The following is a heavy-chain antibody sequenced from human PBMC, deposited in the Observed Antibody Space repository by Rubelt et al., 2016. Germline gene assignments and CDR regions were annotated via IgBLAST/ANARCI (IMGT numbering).Heavy chain of an antibody. J-gene: IGHJ4*02. CDR1: GGSISSGGYY. D-gene: IGHD3-22*01. V-gene: IGHV4-31*08. CDR3: AAAPDCICYYWNFDY. Sequence: QVQLQESGPGLVQPSETLSLTCTVSGGSISSGGYYWSWIRQHPGKGLEWIGYIYYSGSTYYNPSLKSRVTISVDTSKNQFSLELSSVTSSDTVVYYCAAAPDCICYYWNFDYVGQGTLVTVSS. CDR2: IYYSGST.